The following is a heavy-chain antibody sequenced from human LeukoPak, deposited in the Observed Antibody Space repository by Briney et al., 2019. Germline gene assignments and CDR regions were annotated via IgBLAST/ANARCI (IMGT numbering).Heavy chain of an antibody. V-gene: IGHV3-23*01. J-gene: IGHJ6*02. CDR2: ISGSGGST. D-gene: IGHD1-26*01. Sequence: GGSLRLSCAASGFTFSSSWMHWDRQVPGKGLVWVSAISGSGGSTYYADSVKGRFTISRDNSENTLYLQMNSLRAEDTAVYYCAKLEGANYGMDVWGQGTTVTVSS. CDR3: AKLEGANYGMDV. CDR1: GFTFSSSW.